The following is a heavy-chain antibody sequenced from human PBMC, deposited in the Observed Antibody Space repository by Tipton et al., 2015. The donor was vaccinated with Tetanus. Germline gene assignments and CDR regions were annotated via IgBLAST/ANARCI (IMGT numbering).Heavy chain of an antibody. CDR3: ARDRDGGWSFDD. Sequence: SLRLSCSASGFTFSRYPMHWVRQAPGQGLEYVSSILGPESRPLYANSVKGRFTTSRDDSKNTLYLQMDSLRTEDTAVYYCARDRDGGWSFDDWGQGTLVTVSS. V-gene: IGHV3-64*01. D-gene: IGHD6-19*01. CDR2: ILGPESRP. J-gene: IGHJ4*02. CDR1: GFTFSRYP.